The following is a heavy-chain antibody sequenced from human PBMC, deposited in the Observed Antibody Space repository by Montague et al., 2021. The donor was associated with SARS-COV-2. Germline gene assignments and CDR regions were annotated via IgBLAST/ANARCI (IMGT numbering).Heavy chain of an antibody. V-gene: IGHV3-7*01. CDR2: INQDETAK. Sequence: SLRLSCAASGFTSGDYQMTWVRQAPGKGLQWMANINQDETAKTYLDSXKGRFTISRDNAKNSLILQMNSLKDEDTAVYYCARSPRGSGTGWLDYWGQGTLVTVSS. CDR1: GFTSGDYQ. J-gene: IGHJ4*02. CDR3: ARSPRGSGTGWLDY. D-gene: IGHD3/OR15-3a*01.